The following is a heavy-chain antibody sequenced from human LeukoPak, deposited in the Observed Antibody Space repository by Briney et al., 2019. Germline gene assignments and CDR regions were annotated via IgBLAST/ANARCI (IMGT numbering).Heavy chain of an antibody. V-gene: IGHV1-69*06. CDR3: ARDLSGIVVVPAAAYYYYGMDV. CDR1: GGTFSSYA. J-gene: IGHJ6*04. Sequence: ASVKVSCKASGGTFSSYAISWVRQAPGQGLEWMGGIIPIFGTANYAQKFQGRVTITADKSTSTAYMELSSLRSEDTAVYYCARDLSGIVVVPAAAYYYYGMDVWGKGTTVTVSS. CDR2: IIPIFGTA. D-gene: IGHD2-2*01.